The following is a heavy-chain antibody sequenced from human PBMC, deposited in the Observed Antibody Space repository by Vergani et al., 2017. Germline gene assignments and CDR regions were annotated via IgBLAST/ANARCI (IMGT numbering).Heavy chain of an antibody. CDR2: ICHTEDT. CDR3: ARHRGDYDRGGMDV. J-gene: IGHJ6*02. CDR1: GDSISSNNC. Sequence: QVQLQESGPGLVKPPGTLSLTCAVSGDSISSNNCWTWVRQPPGKGLEWIGEICHTEDTKYSPSLKSRVTISVDTSKNQFSLKLSCVTAADTAVYYCARHRGDYDRGGMDVWGQGTTVTVSS. V-gene: IGHV4-4*03. D-gene: IGHD4-17*01.